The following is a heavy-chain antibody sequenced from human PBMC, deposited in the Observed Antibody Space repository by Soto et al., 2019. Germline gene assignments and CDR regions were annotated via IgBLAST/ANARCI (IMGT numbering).Heavy chain of an antibody. CDR1: GFTFSSYA. CDR3: AKGSQVATTYYFDY. V-gene: IGHV3-23*01. Sequence: GGSLRLSCAASGFTFSSYAMSWVRQAPGKGLEWVLAISGSGGSTYYADSVKGRFTISRDNSKNTLYLQMNSLRAEDTAVYYCAKGSQVATTYYFDYWGQGTLVTVSS. J-gene: IGHJ4*02. CDR2: ISGSGGST. D-gene: IGHD5-12*01.